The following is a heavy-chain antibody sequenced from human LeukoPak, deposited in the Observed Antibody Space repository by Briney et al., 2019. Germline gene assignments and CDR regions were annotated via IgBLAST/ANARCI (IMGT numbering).Heavy chain of an antibody. Sequence: GRSLRLSCAASGVTFRSYGMHWVRHAPGKGLECGADISYDGSNKYYADSVKGRFTISRDNSKNTLYLQMNSLRAEDTAVYYCAKSGIVVVVAAIDYWGQGTLVTVSS. J-gene: IGHJ4*02. D-gene: IGHD2-15*01. V-gene: IGHV3-30*18. CDR3: AKSGIVVVVAAIDY. CDR2: ISYDGSNK. CDR1: GVTFRSYG.